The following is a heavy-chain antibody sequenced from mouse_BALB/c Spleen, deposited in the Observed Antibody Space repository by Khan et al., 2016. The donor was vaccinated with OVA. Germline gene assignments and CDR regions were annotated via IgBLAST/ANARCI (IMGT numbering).Heavy chain of an antibody. CDR2: ISYSGST. Sequence: VQLKQSGPGLVKPSQSLSLTCTVTGYSITSGYGWNWIRQFPGNKLEWMGYISYSGSTNYNPSLKSRISITRYTSKNQFFLQLNSVTTKDTATYYCARTARIKYWGQGTTLTVSS. D-gene: IGHD1-2*01. CDR3: ARTARIKY. J-gene: IGHJ2*01. V-gene: IGHV3-2*02. CDR1: GYSITSGYG.